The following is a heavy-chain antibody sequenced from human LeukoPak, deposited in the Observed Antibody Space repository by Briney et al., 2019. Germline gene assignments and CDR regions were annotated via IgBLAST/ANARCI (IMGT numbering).Heavy chain of an antibody. V-gene: IGHV4-39*01. J-gene: IGHJ4*02. CDR2: IYYSGST. Sequence: PSETLSLTCTVSGGSISSSSYYWGWIRQPPGKGLEWIGSIYYSGSTYYNPSLKSRVTISVDTSENQFSLKLSSVTAADTAVYYCARQTLDCSGGSCYGYFDYWGQGTLVTVSS. CDR3: ARQTLDCSGGSCYGYFDY. D-gene: IGHD2-15*01. CDR1: GGSISSSSYY.